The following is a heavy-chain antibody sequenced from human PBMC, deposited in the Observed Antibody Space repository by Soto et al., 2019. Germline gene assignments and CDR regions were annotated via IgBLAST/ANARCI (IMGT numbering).Heavy chain of an antibody. V-gene: IGHV3-23*01. CDR3: AKDRHYGSGTYSDSYLDY. Sequence: EVQLLESGGGLVQPGGSLRLSCGGSGFTFISYAMTWVRQAPGKGLEWVSAISGSGGTTYYANSVKGRFTISRDQSKSTLYLQMNSRRAEDTAIYYCAKDRHYGSGTYSDSYLDYWGQGTLVTVSS. CDR1: GFTFISYA. D-gene: IGHD3-10*01. J-gene: IGHJ4*02. CDR2: ISGSGGTT.